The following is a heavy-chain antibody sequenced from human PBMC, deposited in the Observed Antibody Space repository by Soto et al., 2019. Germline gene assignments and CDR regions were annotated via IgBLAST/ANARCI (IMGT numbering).Heavy chain of an antibody. D-gene: IGHD1-20*01. CDR3: ASQIGYNWNYWYFDL. CDR1: GGTFSSYA. CDR2: IIPIFGTA. Sequence: QVQLVQSGAEVKKPGSSVKVSCKASGGTFSSYAISWVRQAPEQGLEWMGGIIPIFGTANYAQKFQGRVTITADESSSTAYMELSSLRSEDTAVYYCASQIGYNWNYWYFDLWGRGTLVTVSS. V-gene: IGHV1-69*01. J-gene: IGHJ2*01.